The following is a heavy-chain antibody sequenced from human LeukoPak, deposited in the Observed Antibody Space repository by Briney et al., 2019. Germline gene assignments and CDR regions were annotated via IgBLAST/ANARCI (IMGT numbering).Heavy chain of an antibody. CDR3: AKVASNYDFDY. CDR1: GFTFSGSA. J-gene: IGHJ4*02. CDR2: IRSKANSYAT. V-gene: IGHV3-73*01. D-gene: IGHD4-11*01. Sequence: GGSLRLSCAASGFTFSGSAMHWVRQASGKGLEWVGRIRSKANSYATAYAASVKGRFTISRDNANNSLYLQMNSLRAEDTALYYCAKVASNYDFDYRGQGTLVTVSS.